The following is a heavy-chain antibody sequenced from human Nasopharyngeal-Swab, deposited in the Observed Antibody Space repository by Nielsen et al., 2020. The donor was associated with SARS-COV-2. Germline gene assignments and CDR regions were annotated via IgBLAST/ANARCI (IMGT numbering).Heavy chain of an antibody. CDR2: IYYSGST. CDR1: GGSISSSSYY. J-gene: IGHJ6*02. CDR3: ARHPFYYGMDV. Sequence: GSLRLSCTVSGGSISSSSYYWGWIRQPPGKGLEWIGSIYYSGSTYYNPSLKSRVTISVDTSKNQSSLKLSSVTAADTAVYYCARHPFYYGMDVWGQGTTVTVSS. V-gene: IGHV4-39*01.